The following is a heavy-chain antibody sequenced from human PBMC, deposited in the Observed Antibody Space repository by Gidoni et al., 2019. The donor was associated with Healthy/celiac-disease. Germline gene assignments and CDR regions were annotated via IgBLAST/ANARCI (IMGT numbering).Heavy chain of an antibody. J-gene: IGHJ5*02. V-gene: IGHV3-23*01. CDR3: AKEPDYHDSSGLGFDP. CDR2: MSGSGNST. CDR1: GFTFSSYA. Sequence: EVQLLESGGGLVQHGGSLRLSCAASGFTFSSYAMSWVRQAPGEGLEWVSAMSGSGNSTYYADSVKGRFIISRDNSKNTLYLQMNSLRAEDTAVYYCAKEPDYHDSSGLGFDPWGQGILVTVSS. D-gene: IGHD3-22*01.